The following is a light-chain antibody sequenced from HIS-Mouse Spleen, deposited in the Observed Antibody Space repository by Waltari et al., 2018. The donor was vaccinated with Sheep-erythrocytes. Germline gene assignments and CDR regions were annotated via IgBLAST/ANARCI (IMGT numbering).Light chain of an antibody. V-gene: IGKV1-6*01. J-gene: IGKJ2*01. CDR2: AAS. CDR3: LQDYNYPYT. Sequence: AIQMTQSPSSLSASVGDRVTLTCRASQGIRNDLGWYQQKPGKAPNLLIYAASSLQSGVPSRFSGSGSGTDFTLTISSLQPEDFATYYCLQDYNYPYTFGQGTKLEIK. CDR1: QGIRND.